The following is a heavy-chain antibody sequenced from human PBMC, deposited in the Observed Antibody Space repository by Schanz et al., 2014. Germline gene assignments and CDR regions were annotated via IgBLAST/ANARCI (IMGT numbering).Heavy chain of an antibody. V-gene: IGHV3-13*01. Sequence: VQLVESGGGLVKPGGSLRLSCAASGFTLSNSDMHWVRQGTGKGLEWVSTIGYLGDTYYPDSVKGRFTVSRDSGQNSLYLQMNSLRAGDAAVDYCARGTDWNLHYWGQGALVTVSS. CDR3: ARGTDWNLHY. D-gene: IGHD1-1*01. J-gene: IGHJ4*02. CDR2: IGYLGDT. CDR1: GFTLSNSD.